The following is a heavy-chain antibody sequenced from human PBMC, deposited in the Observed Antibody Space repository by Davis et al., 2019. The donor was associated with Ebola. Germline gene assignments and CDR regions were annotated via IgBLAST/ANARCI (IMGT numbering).Heavy chain of an antibody. CDR1: GFTFSSYG. CDR2: IRYDGSNK. J-gene: IGHJ1*01. V-gene: IGHV3-30*02. Sequence: GESLKISCAASGFTFSSYGMHWVRQAPGKGLEWVAFIRYDGSNKYYADSVKGRFTISRDNSKNTLYLQMNSLRAEDTAVYYCAKDDGWLGAVAGTVAEYFQHWGQGTLVTVSS. CDR3: AKDDGWLGAVAGTVAEYFQH. D-gene: IGHD6-19*01.